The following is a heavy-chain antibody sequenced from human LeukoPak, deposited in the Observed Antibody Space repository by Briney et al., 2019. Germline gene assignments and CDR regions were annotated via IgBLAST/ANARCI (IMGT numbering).Heavy chain of an antibody. J-gene: IGHJ6*04. CDR3: ARGLSPTSPVRGVISYYYYGMDV. V-gene: IGHV4-34*01. CDR2: INHSGST. Sequence: SETPSLTCAVYGGSFSGYYWSWIRQPPGKGLEWIGEINHSGSTNYNPSLKSRVTISVDTSKNQFSLKLSSVTAADTAVYYCARGLSPTSPVRGVISYYYYGMDVWGKGTTVTVSS. D-gene: IGHD3-10*01. CDR1: GGSFSGYY.